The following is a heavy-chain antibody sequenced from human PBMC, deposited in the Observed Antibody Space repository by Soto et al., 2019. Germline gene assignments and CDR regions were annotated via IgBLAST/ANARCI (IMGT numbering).Heavy chain of an antibody. V-gene: IGHV2-5*02. D-gene: IGHD2-2*01. CDR3: AHAEPSACFDY. CDR2: IYWDDDK. Sequence: QITLKESGPTLVKPTQTLTLTCTFSGFSLSTSGVGVGWIRQPPGKALEWLALIYWDDDKRYSPSLKSRLTITKDTSKKQVVLTMTNMDPVDTATYYGAHAEPSACFDYWGQGTLVTVSS. CDR1: GFSLSTSGVG. J-gene: IGHJ4*02.